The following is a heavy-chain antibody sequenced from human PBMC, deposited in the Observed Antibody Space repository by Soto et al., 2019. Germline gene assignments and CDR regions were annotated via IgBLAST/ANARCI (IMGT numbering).Heavy chain of an antibody. J-gene: IGHJ5*02. CDR1: GGSISSYY. CDR3: AREAGYYDRSGYNWFDP. V-gene: IGHV4-59*01. D-gene: IGHD3-22*01. CDR2: IYYTGSA. Sequence: SETLSLACTVSGGSISSYYWSWIRQPPGKGLEWIGYIYYTGSANYNPPLKSRVTISLDTSKNQFSLIVSSVTAADTAVYYCAREAGYYDRSGYNWFDPGGQGIQFTVSS.